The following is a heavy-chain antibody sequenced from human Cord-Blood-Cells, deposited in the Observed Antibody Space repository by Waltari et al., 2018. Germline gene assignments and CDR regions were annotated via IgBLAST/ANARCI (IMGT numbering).Heavy chain of an antibody. CDR2: IYYSGST. J-gene: IGHJ4*02. CDR1: GGSISSSSYY. V-gene: IGHV4-39*07. Sequence: QLQLQESGPGLVKPSETLSLTCTVSGGSISSSSYYWGWIRQPPGKGLEWIGSIYYSGSTYYNPSRKSRVTISVDTSKNQFSLKLSSVTAADTAVYYCARHVDSSSWLFDYWGQGTLVTVSS. CDR3: ARHVDSSSWLFDY. D-gene: IGHD6-13*01.